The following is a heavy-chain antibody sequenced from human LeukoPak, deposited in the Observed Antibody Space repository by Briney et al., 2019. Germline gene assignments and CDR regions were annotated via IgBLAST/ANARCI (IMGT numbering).Heavy chain of an antibody. CDR2: VSGSGDKT. V-gene: IGHV3-23*01. Sequence: GGSLRLSCAASGFTFSNYPMAWVRQGPGKGPEWVSAVSGSGDKTIYADSVKGRFTISRDNSKNTWSLQTNSLKAEDTALYYCAKELWEGSGYLDHWGQGILVTVSS. CDR3: AKELWEGSGYLDH. D-gene: IGHD3-3*01. J-gene: IGHJ4*02. CDR1: GFTFSNYP.